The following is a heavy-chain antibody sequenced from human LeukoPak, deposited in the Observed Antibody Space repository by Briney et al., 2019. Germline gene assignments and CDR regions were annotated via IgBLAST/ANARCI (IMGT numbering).Heavy chain of an antibody. V-gene: IGHV3-21*01. CDR2: ISSSGSAT. CDR1: GFTFSNYA. D-gene: IGHD6-6*01. Sequence: GGSLRLSCAASGFTFSNYAMSWVRQAPGKGLEWVSAISSSGSATYYADSVKGRFTASRDDAKNSLYLQKNSLRAEDTAVYYCARVPPGSSSSYYWGQGTLVTVSS. J-gene: IGHJ4*02. CDR3: ARVPPGSSSSYY.